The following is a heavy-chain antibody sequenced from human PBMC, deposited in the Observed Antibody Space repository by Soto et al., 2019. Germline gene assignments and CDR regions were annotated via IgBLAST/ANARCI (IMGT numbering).Heavy chain of an antibody. Sequence: ESGGGVVQPGRSLRLSCAASGFTFSSYGMHWVRQAPGKGLEWVAVIWYDGSNKYYADSVKGRFTISRDNSKNTLYLQINSLRAEDTAVYYCARDPATTGSLDVWGQGTTVTVSS. D-gene: IGHD4-17*01. J-gene: IGHJ6*02. CDR1: GFTFSSYG. V-gene: IGHV3-33*01. CDR2: IWYDGSNK. CDR3: ARDPATTGSLDV.